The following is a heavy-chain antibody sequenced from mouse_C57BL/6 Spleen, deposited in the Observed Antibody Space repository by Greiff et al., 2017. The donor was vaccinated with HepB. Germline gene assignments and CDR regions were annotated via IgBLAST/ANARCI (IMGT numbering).Heavy chain of an antibody. CDR1: GYTFTSYW. CDR3: ARRDSGYFYAMDD. CDR2: IDPSDSDT. Sequence: QVPLQQPGAELVRPGSSVKLSCKASGYTFTSYWMHWVKQRPIQGLEWIGNIDPSDSDTHYNQKFKDKATVTVDKSSSTAYMQLSSLTSEDSAVYYCARRDSGYFYAMDDWGQGTSVTVDS. V-gene: IGHV1-52*01. D-gene: IGHD1-3*01. J-gene: IGHJ4*01.